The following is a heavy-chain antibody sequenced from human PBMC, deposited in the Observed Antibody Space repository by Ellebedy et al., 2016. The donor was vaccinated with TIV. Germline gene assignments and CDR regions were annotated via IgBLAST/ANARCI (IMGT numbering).Heavy chain of an antibody. CDR2: IKQDESEK. Sequence: GESLKISCAASGFTFSNYWMNWVRQAPGKGLEWVANIKQDESEKYYVDSVKGRFTISRDNSKNTLYLQMNSLRAEDTAVYYCARDWSFDYWGQGTLVTVSS. V-gene: IGHV3-7*03. J-gene: IGHJ4*02. D-gene: IGHD3-3*01. CDR3: ARDWSFDY. CDR1: GFTFSNYW.